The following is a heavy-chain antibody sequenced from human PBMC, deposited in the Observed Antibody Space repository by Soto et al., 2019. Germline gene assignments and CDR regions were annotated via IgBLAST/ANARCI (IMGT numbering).Heavy chain of an antibody. Sequence: PGGSLRLSCAASGFTFSSYAMHWVRQAPGKGLEWVAVISYDGSNKYYADSVKGRFTISRDNSKNTLYLQMNSLRAEDTAVYYCARDYRGYDFWSGFKDCYYGMDVWGQGTTVTVSS. V-gene: IGHV3-30-3*01. D-gene: IGHD3-3*01. CDR2: ISYDGSNK. CDR3: ARDYRGYDFWSGFKDCYYGMDV. CDR1: GFTFSSYA. J-gene: IGHJ6*02.